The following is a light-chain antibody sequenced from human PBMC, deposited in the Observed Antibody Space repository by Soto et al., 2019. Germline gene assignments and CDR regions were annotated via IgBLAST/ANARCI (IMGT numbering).Light chain of an antibody. CDR3: QQVNSYPRA. Sequence: DIQLTQSPSFLSASVGDRVTITCRASQGISSYLAWYQQKPGKAPKLLIYAASTLQYGVPSRFSGIGSGTEFTLTISSLQPEDFATYYGQQVNSYPRAFGQGTKVEIK. J-gene: IGKJ1*01. CDR1: QGISSY. V-gene: IGKV1-9*01. CDR2: AAS.